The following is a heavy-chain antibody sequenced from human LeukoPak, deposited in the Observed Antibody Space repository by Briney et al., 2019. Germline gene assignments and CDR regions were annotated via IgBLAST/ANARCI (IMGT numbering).Heavy chain of an antibody. Sequence: GGSLRLSCAASGFTFNNYAMTWVRQAPGKGLEWVSGISGSGGGTYYADSVKGRFTISRDNSKNTLYLQMNSLRAEDTAIYFCAKDQTNTAMVSNYWGQGTLVTVSS. CDR2: ISGSGGGT. CDR3: AKDQTNTAMVSNY. CDR1: GFTFNNYA. V-gene: IGHV3-23*01. D-gene: IGHD5-18*01. J-gene: IGHJ4*02.